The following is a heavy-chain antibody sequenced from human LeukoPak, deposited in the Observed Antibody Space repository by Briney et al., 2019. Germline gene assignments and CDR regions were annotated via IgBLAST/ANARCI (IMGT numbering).Heavy chain of an antibody. V-gene: IGHV1-2*02. CDR3: ARDWYYYDSSGYYPLGY. CDR2: INPNSGGT. D-gene: IGHD3-22*01. J-gene: IGHJ4*02. CDR1: GYTFTGYF. Sequence: ASVKVSCKASGYTFTGYFMHWVRQAPGQGLEWMGWINPNSGGTNYAQKFQGRVTMTRDTSISTAYMELSRLRSDDTAVYYCARDWYYYDSSGYYPLGYWGQGTLVTVSS.